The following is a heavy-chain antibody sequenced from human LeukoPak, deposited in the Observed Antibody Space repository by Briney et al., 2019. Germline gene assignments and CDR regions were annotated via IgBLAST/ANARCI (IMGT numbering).Heavy chain of an antibody. CDR3: ARSVPYYGSGSPGYWAWFDP. V-gene: IGHV1-69*13. Sequence: SVKVSCKASGGTFSSYAISWVRQAPGQGLEWMGGIIPIFGTANYAQKFQGRVTITADESTSTAYMELSSLRSEDTAVYYCARSVPYYGSGSPGYWAWFDPWGEGTLVTVPS. J-gene: IGHJ5*02. CDR1: GGTFSSYA. CDR2: IIPIFGTA. D-gene: IGHD3-10*01.